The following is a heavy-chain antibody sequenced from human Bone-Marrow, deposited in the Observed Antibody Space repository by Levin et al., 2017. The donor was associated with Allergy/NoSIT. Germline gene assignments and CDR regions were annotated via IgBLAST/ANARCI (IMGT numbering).Heavy chain of an antibody. CDR1: GFPFSSYA. J-gene: IGHJ4*02. D-gene: IGHD3-10*01. CDR2: ISGSGGST. Sequence: LSLTCAASGFPFSSYAMSWVRQAPGKGLEWVSAISGSGGSTYYADSVKGRFTISRDNSKNTLYLQMNSLRAEDTAVYYCAKALLVKDYYGSGRTFDYWGQGTLVTVSS. CDR3: AKALLVKDYYGSGRTFDY. V-gene: IGHV3-23*01.